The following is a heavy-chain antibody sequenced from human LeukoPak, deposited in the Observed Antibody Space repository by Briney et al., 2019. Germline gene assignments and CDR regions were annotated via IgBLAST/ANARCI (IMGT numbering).Heavy chain of an antibody. Sequence: GGSLRLSCAASGFNFNAFGILWVRQASGKGLEWVGRIRSKPNGYETAYAASVKDRFIVSRDDSKNTAYLQLNNLKAEDTAIYYCTTLDFWVGGHDYWGQGTLVTVSS. CDR3: TTLDFWVGGHDY. CDR1: GFNFNAFG. J-gene: IGHJ4*02. CDR2: IRSKPNGYET. D-gene: IGHD3-3*01. V-gene: IGHV3-73*01.